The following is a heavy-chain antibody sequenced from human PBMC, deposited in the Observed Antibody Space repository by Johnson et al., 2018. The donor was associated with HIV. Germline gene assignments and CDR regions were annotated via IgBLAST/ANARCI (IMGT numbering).Heavy chain of an antibody. V-gene: IGHV3-30*04. Sequence: QMLLVESGGGVVQPGRSLRLSCAASGFTFSSYAMHWVRQAPGKGLEWVAVISYDGSNKYYADSVKGRFTISRDNSKNTLYLQMNSLRAEDTAVYYCAKGRWEATTYDDAIDIWAQGTMVTVSS. D-gene: IGHD1-26*01. J-gene: IGHJ3*02. CDR2: ISYDGSNK. CDR1: GFTFSSYA. CDR3: AKGRWEATTYDDAIDI.